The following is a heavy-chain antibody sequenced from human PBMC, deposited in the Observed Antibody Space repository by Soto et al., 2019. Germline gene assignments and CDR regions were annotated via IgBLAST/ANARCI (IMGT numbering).Heavy chain of an antibody. CDR3: ASTPDPPITIFGVVNLYYFDY. V-gene: IGHV4-59*01. J-gene: IGHJ4*02. D-gene: IGHD3-3*01. CDR1: GGSISSYY. CDR2: IYYSGST. Sequence: SETLSLTCTVSGGSISSYYWSWIRQPPGKGLEWIGYIYYSGSTNYNPSLKSRVTISVDTSKNQFSLKLSSVTAADTAVYYCASTPDPPITIFGVVNLYYFDYWGQGTLVTVSS.